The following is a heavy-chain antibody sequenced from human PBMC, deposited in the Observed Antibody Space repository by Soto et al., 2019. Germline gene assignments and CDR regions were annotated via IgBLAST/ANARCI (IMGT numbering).Heavy chain of an antibody. Sequence: GGSLRLSCTVSDFTCDTYWSSWVRQSPGKGLEWVAKIKWDGSEKTYVDSVKGRFTISRDNAKNSLYLQMNSLRAQDTAVYYCARAHCSVPSCYSSSAHWGQGTLVTVSS. CDR1: DFTCDTYW. CDR2: IKWDGSEK. CDR3: ARAHCSVPSCYSSSAH. D-gene: IGHD2-15*01. J-gene: IGHJ4*02. V-gene: IGHV3-7*01.